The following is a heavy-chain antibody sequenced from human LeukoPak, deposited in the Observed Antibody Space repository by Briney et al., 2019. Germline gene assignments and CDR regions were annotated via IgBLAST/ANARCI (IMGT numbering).Heavy chain of an antibody. V-gene: IGHV4-39*01. D-gene: IGHD6-19*01. CDR1: GGSISSSSYY. J-gene: IGHJ4*02. CDR2: ISYSGST. Sequence: KPSETLSLTCTVSGGSISSSSYYWGWIRQPPGKGLEWIGGISYSGSTYYNPSLKSRVTISVDTPRNQFSLKLNSVTAADTAVYHCARHSSYTSGWFQDYWGQGTLVSVSS. CDR3: ARHSSYTSGWFQDY.